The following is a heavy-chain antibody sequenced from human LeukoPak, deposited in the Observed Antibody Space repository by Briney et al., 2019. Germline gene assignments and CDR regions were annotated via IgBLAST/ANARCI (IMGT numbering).Heavy chain of an antibody. V-gene: IGHV4-59*08. CDR1: GGSISTYY. D-gene: IGHD1-26*01. CDR2: VYYSGTT. Sequence: SETLSLTCSVSGGSISTYYWSWIRQTPGKGLEWIGYVYYSGTTNYNPSLKGRVTISSDTAKNQFSLNLRSVNVADTAIYYCARHGGSLGYFDYWGQGTLVTVSS. J-gene: IGHJ4*02. CDR3: ARHGGSLGYFDY.